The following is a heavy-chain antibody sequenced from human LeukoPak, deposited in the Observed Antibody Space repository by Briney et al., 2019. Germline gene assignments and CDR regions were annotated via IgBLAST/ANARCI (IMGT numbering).Heavy chain of an antibody. Sequence: SVKVSCKASGGTFSSYAISWVRQAPGQGLEWMGGIIPIFGTANYAQKFQGRVTITADESTSTAYMELSRLTSDGTAMYYCASFGWEGTFDIWGQGTMVTVSS. CDR2: IIPIFGTA. D-gene: IGHD1-26*01. V-gene: IGHV1-69*01. CDR1: GGTFSSYA. CDR3: ASFGWEGTFDI. J-gene: IGHJ3*02.